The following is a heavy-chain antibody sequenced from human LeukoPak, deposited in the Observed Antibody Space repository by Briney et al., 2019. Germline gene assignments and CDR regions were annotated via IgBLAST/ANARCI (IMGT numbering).Heavy chain of an antibody. V-gene: IGHV3-48*04. CDR2: ISSSGSTI. J-gene: IGHJ6*02. CDR3: ARDPSYYYGMDV. Sequence: PGGSLRLSCAASGFTFSSYSMSWTRQAPGKGLEWVSYISSSGSTIYYADSVKGRFTISRDNAKNSLYLQMNSLRAEDTAVYYCARDPSYYYGMDVWGQGTTVTVSS. CDR1: GFTFSSYS.